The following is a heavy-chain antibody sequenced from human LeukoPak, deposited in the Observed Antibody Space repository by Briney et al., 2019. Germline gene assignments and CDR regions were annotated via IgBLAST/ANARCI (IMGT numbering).Heavy chain of an antibody. J-gene: IGHJ6*03. CDR2: ISSSGSTI. V-gene: IGHV3-11*01. Sequence: GGSLRLSCAASGFTFSDYYMSWIRQAPGKGLEWVSYISSSGSTIYYADSVKGRFTISRDNAKNSLYLQMNSLRAEDTAVYYCARDPWGRVVRGVPNAADYYMDVWGKGTTVTISS. D-gene: IGHD3-10*01. CDR3: ARDPWGRVVRGVPNAADYYMDV. CDR1: GFTFSDYY.